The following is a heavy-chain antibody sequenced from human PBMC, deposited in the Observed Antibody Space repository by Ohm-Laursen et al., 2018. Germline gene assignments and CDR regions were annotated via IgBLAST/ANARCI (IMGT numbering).Heavy chain of an antibody. CDR1: SGSISTNY. J-gene: IGHJ4*02. D-gene: IGHD5-12*01. CDR2: IYTSGST. CDR3: ARGGGYDPFDY. Sequence: SQTLSLTCTVSSGSISTNYWSWIRQPAGKGLEWIGRIYTSGSTKYNPSLKSRVTMSVDTSKNQFSLKLTSVTAADTAVYYCARGGGYDPFDYWGQGTLVTVSS. V-gene: IGHV4-4*07.